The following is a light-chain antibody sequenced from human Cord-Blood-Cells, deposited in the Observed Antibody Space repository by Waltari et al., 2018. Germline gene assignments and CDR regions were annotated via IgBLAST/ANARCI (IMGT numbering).Light chain of an antibody. CDR2: DVS. CDR1: SSDVGGYNY. V-gene: IGLV2-14*01. CDR3: SSYTSSSTYV. J-gene: IGLJ1*01. Sequence: QSALTQPASVSGSPGQSITISCTGTSSDVGGYNYVSWYQQHPGKAPNLMVYDVSKRPSGFSTRFSGSKSGNTASLTISGLQAEDEADYYCSSYTSSSTYVFGTGTKVTVL.